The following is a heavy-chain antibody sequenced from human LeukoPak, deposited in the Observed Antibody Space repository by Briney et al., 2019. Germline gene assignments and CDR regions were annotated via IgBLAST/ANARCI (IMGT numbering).Heavy chain of an antibody. V-gene: IGHV4-59*08. J-gene: IGHJ4*02. Sequence: SETLSLTCTVSGGSISSYYWSWIRQPPGKGLEWIGYIYYSGSTNYNPSLKSRVTISVDTSKNQFSLKLSSVTAADTAVYYCASSPSSGYYDSSGYYAYWGQGTLVTVSS. D-gene: IGHD3-22*01. CDR1: GGSISSYY. CDR2: IYYSGST. CDR3: ASSPSSGYYDSSGYYAY.